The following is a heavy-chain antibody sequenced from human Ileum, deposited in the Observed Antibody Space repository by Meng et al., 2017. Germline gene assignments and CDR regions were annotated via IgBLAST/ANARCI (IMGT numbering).Heavy chain of an antibody. V-gene: IGHV1-18*01. Sequence: QVQLVPSGGEGKKPGASVKVACKASGYIFTRYGIGWVRQAPGQGLEWMGWISAYSGNTKYAQKLQGRVTMTTDTSTSTDYMELRNLRSDDTAVYYCARDTVGTTLGDYWGQGTLVTVSS. D-gene: IGHD4-23*01. CDR2: ISAYSGNT. J-gene: IGHJ4*02. CDR3: ARDTVGTTLGDY. CDR1: GYIFTRYG.